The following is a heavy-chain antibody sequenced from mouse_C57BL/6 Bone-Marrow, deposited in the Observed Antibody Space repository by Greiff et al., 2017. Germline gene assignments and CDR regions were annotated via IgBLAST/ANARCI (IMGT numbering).Heavy chain of an antibody. Sequence: QVQLQQPGAELVKPGASVKMSCKASGYTFTSYWITWVKQRPGQGLEWIGDLYPGSGSTNYNEKFKSKATLTVDTSSSTAYMQLSSLTSEDSAVYYCARGVRYPDWYFDVWGTGTTVTVAS. J-gene: IGHJ1*03. D-gene: IGHD1-1*01. CDR2: LYPGSGST. CDR1: GYTFTSYW. V-gene: IGHV1-55*01. CDR3: ARGVRYPDWYFDV.